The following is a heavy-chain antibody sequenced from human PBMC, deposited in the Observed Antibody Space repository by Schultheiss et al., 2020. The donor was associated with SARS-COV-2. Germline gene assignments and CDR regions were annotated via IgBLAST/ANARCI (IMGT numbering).Heavy chain of an antibody. J-gene: IGHJ4*02. CDR1: GGSFSGYY. Sequence: SETLSLTCAVYGGSFSGYYWSWIRQPPGKGLEWIGEINHSGSTYYNPSLKSRVTISVDTSKNQFSLKLSSVTAADTAVYYCARDTGSSPDYWGQGTLVTVSS. CDR3: ARDTGSSPDY. V-gene: IGHV4-34*01. D-gene: IGHD6-6*01. CDR2: INHSGST.